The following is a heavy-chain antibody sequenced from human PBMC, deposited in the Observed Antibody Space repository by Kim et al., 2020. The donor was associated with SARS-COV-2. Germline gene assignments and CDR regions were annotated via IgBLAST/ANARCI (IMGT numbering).Heavy chain of an antibody. CDR2: IYYSGST. CDR3: ARADPMVRAHTPGFDY. CDR1: GGSISSYY. Sequence: SETLSLTCTVSGGSISSYYWSWIRQPPGKGLEWIGYIYYSGSTNYNPSLKSRVTISVDTSKNQFSLKLSSVTAADTAVYYCARADPMVRAHTPGFDYWGQGTLVTVSS. V-gene: IGHV4-59*13. J-gene: IGHJ4*02. D-gene: IGHD3-10*01.